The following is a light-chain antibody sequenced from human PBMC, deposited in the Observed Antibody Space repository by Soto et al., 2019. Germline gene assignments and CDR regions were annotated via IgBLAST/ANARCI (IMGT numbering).Light chain of an antibody. J-gene: IGLJ2*01. CDR3: ASLPAGGLLF. V-gene: IGLV1-40*01. Sequence: QSVLTQPPSVSGAPGQRVTISCTGSSSNIGAGSDVHWYQQLPGEAPKLMIYEVSNRPSGVSNRFSGSKSGNTASLTISGLKVRAGAVYTGASLPAGGLLFFGEGP. CDR1: SSNIGAGSD. CDR2: EVS.